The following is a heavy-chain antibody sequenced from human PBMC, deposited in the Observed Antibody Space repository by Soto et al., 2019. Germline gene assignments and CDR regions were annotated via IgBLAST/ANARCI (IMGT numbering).Heavy chain of an antibody. Sequence: PGGSLRLSCAASGFTFSSYAMHWVRQAPGKGLEWVAVISHDGSNKYYADSVKGRFTISRDNSKNTLYLQMNSLRAEDTAVYYCARAHYYDSSGYPPDAFDIWGQGTMVTVSS. CDR2: ISHDGSNK. J-gene: IGHJ3*02. V-gene: IGHV3-30-3*01. D-gene: IGHD3-22*01. CDR3: ARAHYYDSSGYPPDAFDI. CDR1: GFTFSSYA.